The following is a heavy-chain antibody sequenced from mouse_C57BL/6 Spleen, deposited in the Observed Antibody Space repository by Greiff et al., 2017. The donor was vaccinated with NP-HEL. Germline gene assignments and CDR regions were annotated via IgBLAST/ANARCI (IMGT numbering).Heavy chain of an antibody. CDR3: TRGWDWDWFAY. V-gene: IGHV5-9-1*02. CDR2: ISSGGDYI. Sequence: EVHLVESGEGLVKPGGSLKLSCAASGFTFSSYAMSWVRQTPEKRLEWVAYISSGGDYIYYADTLKGRFTISRDNARNTLYLQMSSLKSEDTAMCYCTRGWDWDWFAYWGQGTLVTVSA. D-gene: IGHD4-1*01. CDR1: GFTFSSYA. J-gene: IGHJ3*01.